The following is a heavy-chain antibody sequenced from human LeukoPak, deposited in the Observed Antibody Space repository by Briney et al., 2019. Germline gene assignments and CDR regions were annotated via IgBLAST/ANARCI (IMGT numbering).Heavy chain of an antibody. V-gene: IGHV5-51*01. CDR1: GYKFTNYW. CDR2: IYPVDSDT. D-gene: IGHD1-26*01. Sequence: GASLKISCQGSGYKFTNYWIGWVRQMPGQGLEWMGIIYPVDSDTRYSPSFQGQVTISADKSISTAYLQWSSLTASDTAMYYCAKSYSGSFPPWFQHWGQGTLVTVSS. J-gene: IGHJ1*01. CDR3: AKSYSGSFPPWFQH.